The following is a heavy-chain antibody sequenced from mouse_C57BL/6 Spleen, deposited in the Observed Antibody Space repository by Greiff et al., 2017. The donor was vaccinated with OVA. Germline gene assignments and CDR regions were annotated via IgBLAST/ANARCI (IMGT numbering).Heavy chain of an antibody. CDR2: IDPSDSVT. CDR3: ASGDGYYVGFAY. D-gene: IGHD2-3*01. J-gene: IGHJ3*01. V-gene: IGHV1-52*01. Sequence: VQLQQPGAELVRPGSSVKLSCKASGYTFTSYWMHWVKQRPIQGLEWIGNIDPSDSVTHYNQKFKDKATLTVDKSSSTAYMQLSSLTSEDSAVYYCASGDGYYVGFAYWGQGTLVTGSA. CDR1: GYTFTSYW.